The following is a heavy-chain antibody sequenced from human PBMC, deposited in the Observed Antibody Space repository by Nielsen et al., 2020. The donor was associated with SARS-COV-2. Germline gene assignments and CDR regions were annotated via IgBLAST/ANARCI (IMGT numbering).Heavy chain of an antibody. J-gene: IGHJ5*02. Sequence: SETLSLTCTVFGGSISSSYWSWIRQPPGKGLEWIGYIYYSGNTNYNPSLKSRVTISVDTSKNQFSVKLSSVTAADSAIYYCARGGGGISWFDPWGQGTLVTVSS. CDR3: ARGGGGISWFDP. CDR2: IYYSGNT. D-gene: IGHD3-16*01. V-gene: IGHV4-59*01. CDR1: GGSISSSY.